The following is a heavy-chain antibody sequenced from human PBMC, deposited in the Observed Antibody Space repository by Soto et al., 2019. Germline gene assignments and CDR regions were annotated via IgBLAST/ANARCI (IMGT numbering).Heavy chain of an antibody. CDR3: ARDQGPSTLYYDYYYMDV. CDR2: INPSGGST. CDR1: GYTFTIYY. J-gene: IGHJ6*03. Sequence: GASVKVSCKASGYTFTIYYIHWVRQAPGQGLEWMGIINPSGGSTSYAQKFQGRVTMTRDTSTSTVYMEVSGLRSEDTAVYYCARDQGPSTLYYDYYYMDVWGKGTTVTVSS. V-gene: IGHV1-46*03.